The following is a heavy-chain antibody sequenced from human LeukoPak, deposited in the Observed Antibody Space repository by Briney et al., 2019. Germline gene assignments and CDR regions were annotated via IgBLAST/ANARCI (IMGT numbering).Heavy chain of an antibody. J-gene: IGHJ4*02. CDR1: GYTFTGYY. D-gene: IGHD3-10*01. V-gene: IGHV1-2*02. Sequence: ASVKVSCKASGYTFTGYYMHWVRQAPGQGLEWMGWINPNSGGTNYAQKFQGRVTMTRDTSISTAYMELSRLRSDDTAVYYCARSPLYYYGSGSYGFDYWGQGTLVTVSS. CDR2: INPNSGGT. CDR3: ARSPLYYYGSGSYGFDY.